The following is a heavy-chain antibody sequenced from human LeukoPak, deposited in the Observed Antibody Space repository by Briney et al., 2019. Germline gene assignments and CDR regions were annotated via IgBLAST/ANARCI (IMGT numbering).Heavy chain of an antibody. J-gene: IGHJ5*02. V-gene: IGHV4-34*01. Sequence: SETLSLTCAVYGGSFSGYYWSWIRQPPGKGLEWIGEINHSGSTNYNPSLKSRVTISVDTSKNQFPLKLSSVTAADTVVYYCARVPAAMKARYWFDPWGQGTLVTVSS. CDR2: INHSGST. CDR1: GGSFSGYY. D-gene: IGHD2-2*01. CDR3: ARVPAAMKARYWFDP.